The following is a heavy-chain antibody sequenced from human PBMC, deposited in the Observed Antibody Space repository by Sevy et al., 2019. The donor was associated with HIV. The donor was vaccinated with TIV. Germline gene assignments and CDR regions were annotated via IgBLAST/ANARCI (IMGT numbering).Heavy chain of an antibody. CDR1: GFTFSSYA. J-gene: IGHJ4*02. CDR2: RSYDGSNK. V-gene: IGHV3-30-3*01. Sequence: GGSLRLSCAASGFTFSSYAMHWVRQAPGKGLEWVADRSYDGSNKYYADSVKGRFTISRDNSKNTLYLQMNSLRAEDTAVYYCARGCSGGSCYDGPGLDYWGQGTLVTVSS. CDR3: ARGCSGGSCYDGPGLDY. D-gene: IGHD2-15*01.